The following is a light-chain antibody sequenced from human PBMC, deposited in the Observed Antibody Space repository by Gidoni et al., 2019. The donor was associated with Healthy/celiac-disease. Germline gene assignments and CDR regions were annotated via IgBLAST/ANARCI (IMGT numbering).Light chain of an antibody. Sequence: IVLTQSLDSLAVSLGERATINRKSSQSVLYSSNNKNYLAWYQQKPGQPPKLLIYWASTRESGVPDRFSGSGSGTDFTLTISSLQAEDVAVYYCQQYYSTPPYTFGQGTKLEIK. V-gene: IGKV4-1*01. CDR2: WAS. J-gene: IGKJ2*01. CDR3: QQYYSTPPYT. CDR1: QSVLYSSNNKNY.